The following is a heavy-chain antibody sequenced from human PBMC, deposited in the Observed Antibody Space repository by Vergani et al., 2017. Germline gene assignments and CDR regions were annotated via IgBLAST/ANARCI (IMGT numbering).Heavy chain of an antibody. CDR1: GYTFTSYA. V-gene: IGHV1-3*01. Sequence: QVQLVQSGAEVKKPGASVKVSCKASGYTFTSYAMHWVLQAPGQRLEWMGWINAGNGNTKYSQKFQGRVTITRDTSASTAYMELSSLRSEDTAVYYCARVATGYCSSTSCSTRYNWFDPWGQGTLVTVSS. J-gene: IGHJ5*02. D-gene: IGHD2-2*02. CDR3: ARVATGYCSSTSCSTRYNWFDP. CDR2: INAGNGNT.